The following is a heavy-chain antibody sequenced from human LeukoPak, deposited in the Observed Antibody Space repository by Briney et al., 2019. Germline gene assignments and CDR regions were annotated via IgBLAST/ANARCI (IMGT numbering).Heavy chain of an antibody. CDR1: EYSFPNYC. CDR3: AIGRGGQQLGNY. V-gene: IGHV5-51*01. Sequence: GESLKISCKHSEYSFPNYCIGWVRQMPGKGLEWMGIIYPDDSDTRYSPSFQGQVTISADKSISTAYLQWSSLKASDTAMYYCAIGRGGQQLGNYWGQGTLVTVSS. D-gene: IGHD6-13*01. CDR2: IYPDDSDT. J-gene: IGHJ4*02.